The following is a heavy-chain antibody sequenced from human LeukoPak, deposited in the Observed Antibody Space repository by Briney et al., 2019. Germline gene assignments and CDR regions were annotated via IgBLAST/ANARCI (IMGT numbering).Heavy chain of an antibody. CDR2: INSADNLE. J-gene: IGHJ5*02. Sequence: GGSLRLSCAASGFSLRSSEMTWVRQAPGKGPEWVAHINSADNLEYYTDSVRGRFNMTRDNAKDLLYVHLNSLRDEDTAVYYCARDTVEGPFVISLDLWGQGVLVTVSS. CDR3: ARDTVEGPFVISLDL. CDR1: GFSLRSSE. V-gene: IGHV3-48*03. D-gene: IGHD3-16*02.